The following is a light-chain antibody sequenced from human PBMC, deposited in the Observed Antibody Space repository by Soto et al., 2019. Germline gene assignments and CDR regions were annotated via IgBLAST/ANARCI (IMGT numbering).Light chain of an antibody. V-gene: IGKV3-20*01. CDR1: QSVSSNY. J-gene: IGKJ1*01. CDR3: QQYGSSPPT. Sequence: EIVLTQSPGTLSLSPGERATLSCRASQSVSSNYLAWYQRKPGQAPRLLIYGASSRAIDIPNTFSGSGSGTDFTLTITRLEPEDFAVYYCQQYGSSPPTFGQGTKVEI. CDR2: GAS.